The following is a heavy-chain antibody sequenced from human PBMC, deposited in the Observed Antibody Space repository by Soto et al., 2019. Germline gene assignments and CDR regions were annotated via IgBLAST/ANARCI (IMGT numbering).Heavy chain of an antibody. D-gene: IGHD3-22*01. CDR1: GYTFTSYD. V-gene: IGHV1-8*01. Sequence: QVQLVQSGAEVKKPGASVKVSCKASGYTFTSYDINWVRQATGQGLEWMGWMNPNSGNTGYAQKFQGRVTMTRNTSISTAYMELSSLRSEDTAVYYCARVLPWYYYDSSEDSWFDPWGQGTLVTVSS. J-gene: IGHJ5*02. CDR3: ARVLPWYYYDSSEDSWFDP. CDR2: MNPNSGNT.